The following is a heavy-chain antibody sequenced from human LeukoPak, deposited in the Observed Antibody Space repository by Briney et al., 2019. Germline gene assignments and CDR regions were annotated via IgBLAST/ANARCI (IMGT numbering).Heavy chain of an antibody. Sequence: GGSLGLSCAASGFTFSSYSMNWVRQAPGKGLEWVSYISSASGSIYYADSVKGRFTISRDNAKNSLYLQMNSLRAEDTAVYYCARDRNVVVAARGAFDIWGQGTMVTVSS. CDR1: GFTFSSYS. D-gene: IGHD2-15*01. V-gene: IGHV3-48*04. J-gene: IGHJ3*02. CDR2: ISSASGSI. CDR3: ARDRNVVVAARGAFDI.